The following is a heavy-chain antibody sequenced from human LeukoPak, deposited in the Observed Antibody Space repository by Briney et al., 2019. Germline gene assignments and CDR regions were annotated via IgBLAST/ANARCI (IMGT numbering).Heavy chain of an antibody. CDR1: GFTFSTYA. D-gene: IGHD3-22*01. J-gene: IGHJ3*02. CDR3: ARDLDYRDGSAYYDALDI. CDR2: ISKDVSDK. V-gene: IGHV3-30-3*01. Sequence: PGGSLRLSCAASGFTFSTYAFHWVRQAPGKGLAWVATISKDVSDKKYADSVKGRFSISRDNYKNTLFLQMDSLGVEDTAVYHCARDLDYRDGSAYYDALDIWGRGTMVTVSS.